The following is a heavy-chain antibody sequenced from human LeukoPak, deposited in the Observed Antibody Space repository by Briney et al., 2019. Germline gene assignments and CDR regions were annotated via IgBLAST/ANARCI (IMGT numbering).Heavy chain of an antibody. CDR2: INHSGST. J-gene: IGHJ4*02. CDR1: GGSFSGYY. D-gene: IGHD6-25*01. V-gene: IGHV4-34*01. Sequence: SETLSLTCAVYGGSFSGYYWSWIRQPPGKGLERIGEINHSGSTNYNPSLKSRVTISVDTSKNQFSLKLSSVTAADTAVYYCARAWQRGPEFDYWGQGTLVTVSS. CDR3: ARAWQRGPEFDY.